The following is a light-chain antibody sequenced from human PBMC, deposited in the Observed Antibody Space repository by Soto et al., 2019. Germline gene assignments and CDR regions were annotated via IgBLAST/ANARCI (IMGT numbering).Light chain of an antibody. Sequence: EIVLTQSPATLSLSPGETVTLSCRASQSVTSSYLAWYLQKPGQTPRLLIYGASSRATGIPDRFSGSGSGTDFTLTISRLEPEDFAVFYCYQYDSSPYTFGQGTKLEIK. V-gene: IGKV3-20*01. J-gene: IGKJ2*01. CDR1: QSVTSSY. CDR3: YQYDSSPYT. CDR2: GAS.